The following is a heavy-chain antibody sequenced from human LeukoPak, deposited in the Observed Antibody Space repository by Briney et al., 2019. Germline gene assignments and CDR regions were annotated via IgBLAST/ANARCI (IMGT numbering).Heavy chain of an antibody. CDR1: GGSISSYY. Sequence: ASETLSLTCTVSGGSISSYYWSWIRQPPGKGLEWIGYIYYSGSTNYNPSLKSRVTISVDTSKNQFSLKLSSVTAADTAVYYCASGSSGYSDAFDIWGQGTMVTVSS. V-gene: IGHV4-59*08. CDR3: ASGSSGYSDAFDI. D-gene: IGHD3-22*01. CDR2: IYYSGST. J-gene: IGHJ3*02.